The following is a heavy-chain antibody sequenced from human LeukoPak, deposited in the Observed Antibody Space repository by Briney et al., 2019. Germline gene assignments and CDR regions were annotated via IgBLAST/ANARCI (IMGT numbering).Heavy chain of an antibody. D-gene: IGHD2-21*01. CDR3: ASPALNSLLVAFDV. V-gene: IGHV4-61*02. CDR2: IYTSGST. Sequence: PSQTLSLTCTVSGGSISSSNYYWSWLRQPAGKGLEWMGRIYTSGSTNYHPSLQSRATISLDTSTNQFSLKLTSVTAADTAVYYCASPALNSLLVAFDVWGQGTGVTVSS. J-gene: IGHJ3*01. CDR1: GGSISSSNYY.